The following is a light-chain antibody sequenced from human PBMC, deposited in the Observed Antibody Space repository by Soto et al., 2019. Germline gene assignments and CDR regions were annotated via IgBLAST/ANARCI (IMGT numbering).Light chain of an antibody. Sequence: SALTRSVSVSGSPGQSITISCTGTSSDVGGHDYVSLYQQHPGKAPTLMIYHVTNRPSGVSSRFSGSKSGNTAFLIISGLQAEDEADYYCSSHTSSSTFVFGTGTKVTVL. CDR1: SSDVGGHDY. J-gene: IGLJ1*01. CDR2: HVT. CDR3: SSHTSSSTFV. V-gene: IGLV2-14*01.